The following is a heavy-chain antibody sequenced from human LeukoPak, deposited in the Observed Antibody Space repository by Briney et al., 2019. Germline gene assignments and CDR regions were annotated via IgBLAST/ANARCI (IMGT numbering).Heavy chain of an antibody. D-gene: IGHD3-22*01. CDR3: ARRGYDRRNWFDP. V-gene: IGHV4-59*05. CDR2: IYYSGST. Sequence: SETLSLTCTVSGGSISSYYWSWIRQPPGKGLEWIGSIYYSGSTYYNPSLKSRVTISVDTSKNQFSLKLSSVTAADTAVYYCARRGYDRRNWFDPWGQGTLVTVSS. CDR1: GGSISSYY. J-gene: IGHJ5*02.